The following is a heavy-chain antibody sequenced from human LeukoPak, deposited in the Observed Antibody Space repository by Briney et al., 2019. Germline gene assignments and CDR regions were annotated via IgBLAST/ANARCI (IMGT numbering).Heavy chain of an antibody. V-gene: IGHV3-23*01. CDR2: ISGSGGST. CDR1: GFTFSSYA. CDR3: AREERYCSSTSCPTLAY. Sequence: GGSLRLSCAASGFTFSSYAMSWVRQAPGEGLEWVSAISGSGGSTYYADSVKGRFTISRDNAKNTLYLQMNSLRAEDTAVYYCAREERYCSSTSCPTLAYWGQGTLVTVSS. D-gene: IGHD2-2*01. J-gene: IGHJ4*02.